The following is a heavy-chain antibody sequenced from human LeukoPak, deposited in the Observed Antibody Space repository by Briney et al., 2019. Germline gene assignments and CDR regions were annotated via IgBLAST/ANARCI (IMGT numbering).Heavy chain of an antibody. V-gene: IGHV3-74*01. CDR3: ARKVGATDYYYTMDI. CDR2: ISPTGSTT. Sequence: PGGSLRLSCTASGFSFSGHWMHWARQLPGKGLVWVSRISPTGSTTSYADSVKGRFTVSRDNAKNSLYLQMISLRAEDTAVYYCARKVGATDYYYTMDIWGQGTTVTVSS. J-gene: IGHJ6*02. D-gene: IGHD1-26*01. CDR1: GFSFSGHW.